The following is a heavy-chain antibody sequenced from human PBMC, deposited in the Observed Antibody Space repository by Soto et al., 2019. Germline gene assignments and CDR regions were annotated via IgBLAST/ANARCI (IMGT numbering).Heavy chain of an antibody. CDR3: PRRKTYYHSWPGYYLDA. J-gene: IGHJ4*02. CDR2: INPGDSDT. V-gene: IGHV5-51*01. Sequence: RQMPGKGLEWLGTINPGDSDTTYNPSFQGQGTISADTSISTAQLHWSSLKASDTSLYYCPRRKTYYHSWPGYYLDAWGQGTLFTVPS. D-gene: IGHD3-3*01.